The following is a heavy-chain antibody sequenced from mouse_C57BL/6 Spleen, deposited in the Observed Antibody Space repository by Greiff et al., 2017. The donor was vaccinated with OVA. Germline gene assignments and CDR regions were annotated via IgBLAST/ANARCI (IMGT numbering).Heavy chain of an antibody. Sequence: VQVVESGPELVKPGASVKISCKASGYAFSSSWMNWVKQRPGKGLEWIGRIYPGDGDTNYNGKFKGKATLTADKSSSTAYMQLSSLTSEDSAVYFCARWVGYSYAMDYWGQGTSVTVSS. V-gene: IGHV1-82*01. CDR3: ARWVGYSYAMDY. D-gene: IGHD2-3*01. J-gene: IGHJ4*01. CDR1: GYAFSSSW. CDR2: IYPGDGDT.